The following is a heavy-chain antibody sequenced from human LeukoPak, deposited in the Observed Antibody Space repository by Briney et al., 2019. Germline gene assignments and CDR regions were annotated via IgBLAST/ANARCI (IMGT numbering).Heavy chain of an antibody. CDR3: ARRGNFDY. Sequence: SETLSLTCAVSGGSISNYYWSWIRQPPGKGLEWIGCSHYTGNTNHNPSLKSRVTISVDTSKNQFSLRLSSATAADTAVYYCARRGNFDYWGQGTLVTVSS. J-gene: IGHJ4*02. CDR1: GGSISNYY. D-gene: IGHD3-10*01. V-gene: IGHV4-59*12. CDR2: SHYTGNT.